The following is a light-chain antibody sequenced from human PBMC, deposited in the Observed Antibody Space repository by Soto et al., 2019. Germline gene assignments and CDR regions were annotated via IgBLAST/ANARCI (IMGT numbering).Light chain of an antibody. CDR3: QQYSTYSYT. CDR2: KAS. J-gene: IGKJ2*01. CDR1: QTISNW. V-gene: IGKV1-5*03. Sequence: DIQMTQSPSTLSASVGDRVTVTCRASQTISNWLAWYQQKPGKAPKLLIYKASSLESGVPSRFSGSGSWTEFTLTISSLQPDDFATYYCQQYSTYSYTFGQGTKLEIK.